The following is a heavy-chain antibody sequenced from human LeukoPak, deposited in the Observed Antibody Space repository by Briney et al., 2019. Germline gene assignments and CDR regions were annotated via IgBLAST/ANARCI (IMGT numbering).Heavy chain of an antibody. CDR3: AKLGATVDYSPIDY. CDR2: ISTYDGNT. V-gene: IGHV1-18*04. D-gene: IGHD1-26*01. J-gene: IGHJ4*02. CDR1: GYSFTSYG. Sequence: ASVKISCKASGYSFTSYGISWVRQAPGQGLEWMGWISTYDGNTNYAQRVQDRLTMTTDSSTSTAYMELRSLRSDDTAVYYCAKLGATVDYSPIDYWGQGTLVTVSS.